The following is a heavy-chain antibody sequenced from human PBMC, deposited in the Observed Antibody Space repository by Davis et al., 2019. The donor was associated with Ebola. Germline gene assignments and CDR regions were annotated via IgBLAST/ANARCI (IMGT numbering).Heavy chain of an antibody. Sequence: GESLKISCAASGFTFSSYGMHWVRQAPGKGLEWVAVIWYDESNRYYADSVKGRFTISRENAKNSLFLQMNSLRAEDTAVYYCARELSGRISLLQGPPRRGMDVWGQGTTVTVSS. J-gene: IGHJ6*02. CDR2: IWYDESNR. V-gene: IGHV3-33*01. D-gene: IGHD3-10*01. CDR1: GFTFSSYG. CDR3: ARELSGRISLLQGPPRRGMDV.